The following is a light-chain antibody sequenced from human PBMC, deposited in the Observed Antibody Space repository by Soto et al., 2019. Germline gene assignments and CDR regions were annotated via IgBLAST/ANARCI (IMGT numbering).Light chain of an antibody. J-gene: IGKJ1*01. V-gene: IGKV3-20*01. Sequence: EIVLTQSPGTLSLSPGERATLSCRASQSVSSTYLAWYQQQPGQAPRLLIYGASNRATGIPDRFSGSGSGTDFTLTISRLEPEDFAVYYCQQYGSSSWTFG. CDR1: QSVSSTY. CDR2: GAS. CDR3: QQYGSSSWT.